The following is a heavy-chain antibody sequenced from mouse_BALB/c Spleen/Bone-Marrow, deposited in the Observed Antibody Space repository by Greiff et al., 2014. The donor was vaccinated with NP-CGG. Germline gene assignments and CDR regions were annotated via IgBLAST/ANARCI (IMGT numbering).Heavy chain of an antibody. D-gene: IGHD1-1*01. CDR3: NENYGRYFDV. CDR2: IDPENGDT. CDR1: GFNIKDYY. Sequence: EVQLQQSGAELVRSGASVKLSCTASGFNIKDYYIHWVKQRPEQGLEWIGWIDPENGDTEYAPKFQGKATLTADTSSNTAYLQLSSLTPEDTAVYYYNENYGRYFDVWGAGTTVTVSS. V-gene: IGHV14-4*02. J-gene: IGHJ1*01.